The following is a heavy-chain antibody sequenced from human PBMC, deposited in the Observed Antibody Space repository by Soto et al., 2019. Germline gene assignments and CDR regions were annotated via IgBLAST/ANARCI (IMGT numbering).Heavy chain of an antibody. J-gene: IGHJ5*02. D-gene: IGHD3-3*01. V-gene: IGHV3-30-3*01. CDR1: GFTFSNYA. Sequence: QVQLVESGGGVVQPGRSLRLSCAASGFTFSNYAMHWVRQPPGKGLEWVAVISYDGSKKYYANSVKGRFTISRDNSKKTLNLQMNSLRSEDTAVYYCARVTSTWRSGFDPWGQGTLVTVSS. CDR3: ARVTSTWRSGFDP. CDR2: ISYDGSKK.